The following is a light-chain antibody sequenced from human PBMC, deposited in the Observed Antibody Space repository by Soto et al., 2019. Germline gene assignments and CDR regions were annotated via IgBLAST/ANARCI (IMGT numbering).Light chain of an antibody. Sequence: ALTQPASVSGSPGQSITISCTGTSSDVGGYNYVSWYQQHPGKAPKLMIYDVSNRPSGVSNRFSGSKSGNTASLTISGLQAEDEADYYCSSYTSSSTLFVFGTGTKLTVL. V-gene: IGLV2-14*01. CDR2: DVS. CDR3: SSYTSSSTLFV. CDR1: SSDVGGYNY. J-gene: IGLJ1*01.